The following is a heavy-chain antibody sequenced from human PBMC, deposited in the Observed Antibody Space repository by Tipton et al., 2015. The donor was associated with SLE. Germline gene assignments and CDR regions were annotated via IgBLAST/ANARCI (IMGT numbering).Heavy chain of an antibody. V-gene: IGHV4-59*01. CDR2: IYYSGST. CDR1: GGSISSYY. D-gene: IGHD6-19*01. J-gene: IGHJ3*02. CDR3: ARVPSGLDAFDI. Sequence: LRLSCTVSGGSISSYYWSWIRQPPGKGLEWIGYIYYSGSTNYNPSLKSRVTISVDTSKNQFSLKLSSVTAEDTAVYYCARVPSGLDAFDIWGQGTLVTVSS.